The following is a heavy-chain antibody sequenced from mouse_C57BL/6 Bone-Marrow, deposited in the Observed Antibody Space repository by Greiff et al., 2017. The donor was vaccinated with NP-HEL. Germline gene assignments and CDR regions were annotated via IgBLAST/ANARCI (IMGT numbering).Heavy chain of an antibody. Sequence: DVQLVESGGGLVQPGGSLKLSCAASGFTFSDYYMYWVRQTPEKRLEWVAYISNGGGSTYYPDTVKGRFTISRDNAKNTLYLQMSRLKSEDTAMYYCARQRAYAMDYWGQGTSVTVSS. V-gene: IGHV5-12*01. CDR2: ISNGGGST. CDR1: GFTFSDYY. CDR3: ARQRAYAMDY. D-gene: IGHD3-3*01. J-gene: IGHJ4*01.